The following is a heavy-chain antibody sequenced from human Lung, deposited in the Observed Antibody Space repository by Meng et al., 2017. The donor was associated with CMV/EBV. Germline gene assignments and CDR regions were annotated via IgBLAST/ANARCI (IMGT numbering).Heavy chain of an antibody. CDR2: IKQDGSEK. Sequence: SCAASGFTFGSYWMSWVRQAPGKGLEWVANIKQDGSEKYYVDSVKGRFTISRDNAKNSLYLQMNSLRAEDTAVYYCARENYYDSSGYPGAFFDYWGQGXLVTVSS. V-gene: IGHV3-7*01. CDR3: ARENYYDSSGYPGAFFDY. CDR1: GFTFGSYW. J-gene: IGHJ4*02. D-gene: IGHD3-22*01.